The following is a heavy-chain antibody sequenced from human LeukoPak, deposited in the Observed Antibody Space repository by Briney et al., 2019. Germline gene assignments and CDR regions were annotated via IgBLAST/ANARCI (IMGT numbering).Heavy chain of an antibody. Sequence: SETLSLTCTVSGGSISSSSYYWGWIRQPPGKGLEWIGSIYYSGSTYYNPSLKSRVTISVDTSKNQFSLKLSSVTAADTAVYYCARRGRVAVANTVLGIDYWGQGTLVTVSS. V-gene: IGHV4-39*01. D-gene: IGHD6-19*01. CDR3: ARRGRVAVANTVLGIDY. CDR1: GGSISSSSYY. CDR2: IYYSGST. J-gene: IGHJ4*02.